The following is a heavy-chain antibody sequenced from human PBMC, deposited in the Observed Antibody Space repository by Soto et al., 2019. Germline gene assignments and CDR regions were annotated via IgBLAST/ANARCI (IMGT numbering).Heavy chain of an antibody. CDR1: GFTFSSYA. CDR2: ISYDGSNK. D-gene: IGHD3-10*01. CDR3: ARSRLNGSGSYYYYYYGMDV. Sequence: GGSLRLSCAASGFTFSSYAMHWVRQAPGKGLEWVAVISYDGSNKYYADSVKGRFTISRDNSKNTLYLQMNSLRAEDTAVYYCARSRLNGSGSYYYYYYGMDVWGQGTTVTVSS. V-gene: IGHV3-30-3*01. J-gene: IGHJ6*02.